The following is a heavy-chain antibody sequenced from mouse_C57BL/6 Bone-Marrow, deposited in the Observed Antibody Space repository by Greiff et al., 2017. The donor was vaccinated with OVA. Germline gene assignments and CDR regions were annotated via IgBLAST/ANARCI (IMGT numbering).Heavy chain of an antibody. J-gene: IGHJ2*01. CDR1: GYTFTSYW. Sequence: QVQLQQPGAELVKPGASVKLSCKASGYTFTSYWMQWVNQRPGQGLEWIGEIDPSDSYTNYNQKFKGKATFTVYTSSSTAYMQLSILTSEDSAVYYCARVFDYDGDFDYWGQGTTLTVSS. D-gene: IGHD2-4*01. CDR3: ARVFDYDGDFDY. CDR2: IDPSDSYT. V-gene: IGHV1-50*01.